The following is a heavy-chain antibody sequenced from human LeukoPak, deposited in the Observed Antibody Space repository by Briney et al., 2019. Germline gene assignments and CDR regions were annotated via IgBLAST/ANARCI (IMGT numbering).Heavy chain of an antibody. J-gene: IGHJ4*02. V-gene: IGHV5-51*01. CDR3: ARLPTVTTSGDY. CDR2: IYPGDSDT. CDR1: GYSFTSYW. Sequence: GESLKIPCKGSGYSFTSYWIAWVRQMPGKGLEWMGIIYPGDSDTRYSPSFRGQITISADKSINTAYLQWNSLKASDTAMYFCARLPTVTTSGDYWGQGTLVTVSS. D-gene: IGHD4-17*01.